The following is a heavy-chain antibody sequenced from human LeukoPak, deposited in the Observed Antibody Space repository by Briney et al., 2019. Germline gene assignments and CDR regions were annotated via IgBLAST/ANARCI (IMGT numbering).Heavy chain of an antibody. CDR1: GYTFTSYG. J-gene: IGHJ3*02. CDR3: ARVTAGGTWTFDI. CDR2: ISAYNGNT. V-gene: IGHV1-18*01. D-gene: IGHD6-13*01. Sequence: ASVKVSCKASGYTFTSYGISWVRQAPGQGLEWMGWISAYNGNTNYAQKLQGRVTMTTDTSTSTAYMELTDLRSEDTAVYYCARVTAGGTWTFDIWGQGTTVTVSS.